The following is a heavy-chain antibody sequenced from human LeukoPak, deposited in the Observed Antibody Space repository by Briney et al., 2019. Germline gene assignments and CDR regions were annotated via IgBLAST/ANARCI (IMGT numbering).Heavy chain of an antibody. V-gene: IGHV1-2*02. CDR3: ARWQQLGYYYYMDV. D-gene: IGHD6-13*01. J-gene: IGHJ6*03. CDR2: INPNSGGT. Sequence: ASVKVSCKTSGYTFTSYGISWVRQAPGQGLEWMGWINPNSGGTNYAQKFQGRVTMTRDTSISTAYMELSRLRSDDTAVYYCARWQQLGYYYYMDVWGKGTTVTISS. CDR1: GYTFTSYG.